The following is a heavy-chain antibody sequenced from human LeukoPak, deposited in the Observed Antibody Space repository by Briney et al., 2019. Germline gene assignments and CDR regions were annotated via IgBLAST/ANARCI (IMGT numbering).Heavy chain of an antibody. CDR3: ARTPPDSSGYYGSHYYHYMDV. CDR1: GFTFSTYT. CDR2: ISSGSSTI. Sequence: GGSLRLSCAASGFTFSTYTMNWVRQAPGDGLEWISYISSGSSTIYYADSVEGRFTISRDNANNLLYLQMNSLRAEDTAVYYCARTPPDSSGYYGSHYYHYMDVWGKGTTVTVSS. J-gene: IGHJ6*03. D-gene: IGHD3-22*01. V-gene: IGHV3-48*01.